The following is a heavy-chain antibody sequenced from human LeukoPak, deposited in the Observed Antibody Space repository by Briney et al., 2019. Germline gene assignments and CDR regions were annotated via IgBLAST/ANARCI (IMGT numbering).Heavy chain of an antibody. D-gene: IGHD1-26*01. J-gene: IGHJ4*02. V-gene: IGHV3-30-3*01. CDR1: GFTFSSYA. CDR2: ISYDGSNK. Sequence: GGSLRLSCAASGFTFSSYAMHWVRQAPGKGLEWVAVISYDGSNKYYADSVKGRFSISRDNSKNTLYLQMNSLRTEDTAVYYCARDKGSYLSYWGQGTLVTVSS. CDR3: ARDKGSYLSY.